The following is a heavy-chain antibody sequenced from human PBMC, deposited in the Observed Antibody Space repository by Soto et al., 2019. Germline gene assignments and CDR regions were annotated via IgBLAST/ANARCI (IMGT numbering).Heavy chain of an antibody. CDR2: TIPMFGTT. CDR3: TRCGIRYHSIGYYLGIDGMDV. J-gene: IGHJ6*02. D-gene: IGHD3-22*01. Sequence: QVQLVQSGAEVKKPESSVRVSCKASGGTFNSYAITWVRQAPGQGLEWMGGTIPMFGTTNYAEKFQGRVTITADETTNAAYMELRSLRSEETAVYYCTRCGIRYHSIGYYLGIDGMDVWGQGTTVIVSS. CDR1: GGTFNSYA. V-gene: IGHV1-69*12.